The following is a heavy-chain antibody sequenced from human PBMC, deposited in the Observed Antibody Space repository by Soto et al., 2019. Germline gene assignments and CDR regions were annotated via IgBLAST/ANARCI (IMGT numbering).Heavy chain of an antibody. CDR3: ARPSRQYGSGSYGLYYYGMDV. CDR2: IIPIFGTA. V-gene: IGHV1-69*12. CDR1: GGTFSSYA. D-gene: IGHD3-10*01. J-gene: IGHJ6*02. Sequence: QVQLVQSGAEVKKPGSSVKVSCKASGGTFSSYAISWVRQAPGQGLEWMGGIIPIFGTANYAQKFQGRVTIPADESTSTAYMELSSLRSEDTAVYYCARPSRQYGSGSYGLYYYGMDVWGQGTTVTVSS.